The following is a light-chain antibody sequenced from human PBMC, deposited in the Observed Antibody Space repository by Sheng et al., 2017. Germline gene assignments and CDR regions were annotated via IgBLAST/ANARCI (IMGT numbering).Light chain of an antibody. V-gene: IGLV6-57*01. CDR2: EDD. J-gene: IGLJ3*02. Sequence: NFMLTQPHSVSESPGKTVVISCTRYSGSIANNYVQWFQQRPGSSPTIVIFEDDQRPSGVPDRFSGSIDTSSNSASLTISGLRAEDEADYYCQSSERYIWVFGGGTKLTVL. CDR1: SGSIANNY. CDR3: QSSERYIWV.